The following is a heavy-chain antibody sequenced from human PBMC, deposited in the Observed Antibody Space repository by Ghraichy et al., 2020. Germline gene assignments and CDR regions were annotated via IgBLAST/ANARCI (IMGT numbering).Heavy chain of an antibody. Sequence: GGSLRLSCAASGFTFSSYSMNWVRQAPGKGLEWVSSISSSSSYIYYADSVKGRFTISRDNAKNSLYLQMNSLRAEDTAVYYCARAFSGWYPFREGSPEDYWGQGTLVTVSS. J-gene: IGHJ4*02. CDR2: ISSSSSYI. D-gene: IGHD6-19*01. CDR1: GFTFSSYS. V-gene: IGHV3-21*01. CDR3: ARAFSGWYPFREGSPEDY.